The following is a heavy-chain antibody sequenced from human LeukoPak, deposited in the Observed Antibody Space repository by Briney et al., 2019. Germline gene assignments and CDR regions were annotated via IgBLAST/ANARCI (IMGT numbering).Heavy chain of an antibody. CDR2: IYYSGST. J-gene: IGHJ4*02. CDR3: ARDSSSSEGYFDY. CDR1: GGSISSYY. Sequence: SETLSLTCTVSGGSISSYYWSWIRQPPGKRREWIGYIYYSGSTNYNPSLKSRVTISVDTSKNQFSLKLSSVTAADTAVYYCARDSSSSEGYFDYWGQGTLVTVSS. D-gene: IGHD6-6*01. V-gene: IGHV4-59*01.